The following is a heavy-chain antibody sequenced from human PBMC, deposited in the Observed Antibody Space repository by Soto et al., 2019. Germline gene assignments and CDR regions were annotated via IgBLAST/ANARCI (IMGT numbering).Heavy chain of an antibody. CDR3: ARETSSSWEYFDY. J-gene: IGHJ4*02. V-gene: IGHV4-61*01. D-gene: IGHD6-13*01. CDR2: IYYSGST. CDR1: GGSSISDFYY. Sequence: ADTLSLTCAVSGGSSISDFYYWSWIRKHPGKGLEWIGYIYYSGSTSYNPALKSRVTISVDTSKNQFALKLSSVTAADTAVYYRARETSSSWEYFDYWGQGTLVSVSA.